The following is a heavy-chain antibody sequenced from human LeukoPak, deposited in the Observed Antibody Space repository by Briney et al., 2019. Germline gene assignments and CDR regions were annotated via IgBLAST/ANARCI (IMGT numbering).Heavy chain of an antibody. Sequence: PGGSLRLSCAASGFTFDDYAMHWVRQAPGKGLEWVSGISWSSGSIGYADSVKGRFTISRDNAKNSLYLQMNSLRAEDTAVYYCASGKPTPLRYFDWSPKDAFDIWGQGTMVTVSS. CDR1: GFTFDDYA. CDR3: ASGKPTPLRYFDWSPKDAFDI. CDR2: ISWSSGSI. D-gene: IGHD3-9*01. V-gene: IGHV3-9*01. J-gene: IGHJ3*02.